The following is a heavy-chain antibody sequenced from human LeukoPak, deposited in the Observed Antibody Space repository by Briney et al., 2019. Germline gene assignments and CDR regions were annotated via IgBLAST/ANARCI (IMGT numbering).Heavy chain of an antibody. V-gene: IGHV1-18*01. D-gene: IGHD2-15*01. Sequence: ASVKVSCKASGYTFTSYGISWVRQAPGQGLEWMGWISAYNGNTNYAQKLQGRVSMTTDTSTSTAYMELRRLRSDDTAVYYCARDYCSGGSCYLFDYWGQGTLVTVSS. CDR2: ISAYNGNT. CDR3: ARDYCSGGSCYLFDY. CDR1: GYTFTSYG. J-gene: IGHJ4*02.